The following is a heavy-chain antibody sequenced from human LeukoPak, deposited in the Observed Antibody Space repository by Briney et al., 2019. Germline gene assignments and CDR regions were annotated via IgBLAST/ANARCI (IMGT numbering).Heavy chain of an antibody. CDR1: GYTFTSYD. CDR3: ASKRTVRYGGNSRWLWRDSQKKVDNWFDP. J-gene: IGHJ5*02. CDR2: MNPNSGNT. D-gene: IGHD4-23*01. V-gene: IGHV1-8*03. Sequence: ASVKVSCKASGYTFTSYDINWVRQATGQGLEWMGWMNPNSGNTGYAQKFQGRVTITRNTSISTAYMELSSLRSEDTAVYYCASKRTVRYGGNSRWLWRDSQKKVDNWFDPWGQGTLVTVSS.